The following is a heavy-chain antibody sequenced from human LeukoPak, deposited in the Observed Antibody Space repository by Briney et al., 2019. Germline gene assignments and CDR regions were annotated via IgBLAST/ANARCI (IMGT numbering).Heavy chain of an antibody. D-gene: IGHD3-10*01. CDR1: GGSFSGYY. CDR3: ASRPKLWFGELSPSAYFDY. J-gene: IGHJ4*02. Sequence: PSETLSLTCAVYGGSFSGYYWSWIRQPPGKGLEWIGEINHSGSTNYNPSLKSRVTISVDTSKNQFSLKLSSVTAADTAAYYCASRPKLWFGELSPSAYFDYWGQGTLVTVSS. V-gene: IGHV4-34*01. CDR2: INHSGST.